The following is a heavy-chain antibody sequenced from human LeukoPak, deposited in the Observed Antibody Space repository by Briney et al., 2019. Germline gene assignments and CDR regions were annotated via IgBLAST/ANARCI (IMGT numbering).Heavy chain of an antibody. CDR3: ATDPKFGVVMNY. Sequence: ASVKVSCKVSGYTLTELSMHWVRQAPGKGLEWMGGFDPEDGETIYAQKFQGRVTMTEDTSTDTAYMELSSLRSEDTAVYYCATDPKFGVVMNYWGQGTQVTVSS. V-gene: IGHV1-24*01. D-gene: IGHD3-3*01. CDR1: GYTLTELS. J-gene: IGHJ4*02. CDR2: FDPEDGET.